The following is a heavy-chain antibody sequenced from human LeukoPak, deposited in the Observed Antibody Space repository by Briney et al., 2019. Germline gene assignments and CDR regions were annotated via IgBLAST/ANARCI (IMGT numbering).Heavy chain of an antibody. D-gene: IGHD2-15*01. CDR2: INPNSGGT. V-gene: IGHV1-2*02. J-gene: IGHJ5*02. Sequence: HVASVKVSCKASGYTFTGYYMHWVRQAPGQGLEWMGWINPNSGGTNYAQKFQGRVTMTRDTSISTAYMELSRLRSDDTAVYYWARDFVVVVAAIVRGWFDPWGQGTLVTVSS. CDR3: ARDFVVVVAAIVRGWFDP. CDR1: GYTFTGYY.